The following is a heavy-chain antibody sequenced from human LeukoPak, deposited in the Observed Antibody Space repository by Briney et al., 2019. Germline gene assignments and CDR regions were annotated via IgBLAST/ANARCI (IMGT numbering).Heavy chain of an antibody. CDR1: GFTFSSYE. CDR2: ISSSGSTI. J-gene: IGHJ3*02. D-gene: IGHD2-15*01. Sequence: GGSLRLSCAASGFTFSSYEMNWVRQAPGKGLEWVSYISSSGSTIYYADSVKGRFTISRDNDKNSLYLQMNSLRAEDTAVYYCARDRENCSGGSSYSYAFDIWGQGTMVTVSS. CDR3: ARDRENCSGGSSYSYAFDI. V-gene: IGHV3-48*03.